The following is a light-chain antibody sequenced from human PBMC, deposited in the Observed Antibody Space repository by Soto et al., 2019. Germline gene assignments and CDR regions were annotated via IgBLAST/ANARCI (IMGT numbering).Light chain of an antibody. J-gene: IGLJ1*01. V-gene: IGLV2-14*01. CDR3: GSYATSDTSV. CDR1: ASDVGAYNY. Sequence: QSVLTQAACVSGCPGQSITISCTGTASDVGAYNYVSWYQHHPDKAPKLMIYEVRNRPSGVSNRFSGSKSVNTASLTISGLQPEDEADYYCGSYATSDTSVFGTGTKVTVL. CDR2: EVR.